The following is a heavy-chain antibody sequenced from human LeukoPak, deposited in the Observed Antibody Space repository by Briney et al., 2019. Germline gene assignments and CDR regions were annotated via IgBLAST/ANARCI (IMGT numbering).Heavy chain of an antibody. CDR3: ARREAGGAFDI. J-gene: IGHJ3*02. D-gene: IGHD2-8*02. Sequence: ASVKVSCKTSGYTFTSYYMHWVRQAPGQGLEWMGIINPCGGSTSYAQNFQGRVTMTRDTSTSTVYMELSSLRSEDTAVYYCARREAGGAFDIWGQGTMVTVSS. CDR2: INPCGGST. CDR1: GYTFTSYY. V-gene: IGHV1-46*01.